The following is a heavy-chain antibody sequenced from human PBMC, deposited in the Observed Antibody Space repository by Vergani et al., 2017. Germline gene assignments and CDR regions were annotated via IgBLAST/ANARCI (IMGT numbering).Heavy chain of an antibody. CDR3: ARAYCGGDCDYYYYYGMDV. CDR1: GGSISSYY. Sequence: QVQLQESGPGLVKPSETLSLTCTVSGGSISSYYWSWIRQPPGKGLGWIGYIYYSGSTNYNPSLKSRVTISVDTSKNQFSLQLRSVTAADTAVYYCARAYCGGDCDYYYYYGMDVWGQGTTVTVSS. V-gene: IGHV4-59*01. D-gene: IGHD2-21*02. J-gene: IGHJ6*02. CDR2: IYYSGST.